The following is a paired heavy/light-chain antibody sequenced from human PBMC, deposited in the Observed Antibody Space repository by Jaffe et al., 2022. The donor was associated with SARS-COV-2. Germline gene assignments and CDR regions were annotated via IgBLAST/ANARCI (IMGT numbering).Heavy chain of an antibody. J-gene: IGHJ4*02. CDR3: VKDRYSYNGVWDPFEH. CDR2: IGGGGDT. CDR1: EFTFSNYT. V-gene: IGHV3-23*01. Sequence: EVQLLESGGGLQQPGGSVRLSCAASEFTFSNYTMSWVRQAPGKGLEWVSGIGGGGDTNYADSVKGRFTISRDNSKNTLYLQMNSLRAEDTASYYCVKDRYSYNGVWDPFEHWGQGTLVTVSS. D-gene: IGHD2-8*01.
Light chain of an antibody. V-gene: IGKV3-20*01. CDR2: GAS. J-gene: IGKJ2*01. Sequence: EIVLTQSPGTLSLSPGERATLSCRASQSVSSNYLAWYQQKPGQAPRLVISGASSRATGIPDRFSGSGSGTDFTLTISRLEPEDFAVYYCQQYGRSPEMYTFGQGTKLEIK. CDR3: QQYGRSPEMYT. CDR1: QSVSSNY.